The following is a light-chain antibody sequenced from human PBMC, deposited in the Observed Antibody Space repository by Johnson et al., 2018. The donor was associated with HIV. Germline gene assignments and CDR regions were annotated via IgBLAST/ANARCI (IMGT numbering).Light chain of an antibody. CDR3: GTWDSSLSAGV. CDR2: DNS. Sequence: QSVLTQPPSVSAAPGQKVTISCSGSSSKIGNKYVSWYQQFPGTAPKVLIYDNSKRPSGIPDRFSGSTSGTSATLVITGLQTGDEADYYCGTWDSSLSAGVFGTGTKVPVL. CDR1: SSKIGNKY. J-gene: IGLJ1*01. V-gene: IGLV1-51*01.